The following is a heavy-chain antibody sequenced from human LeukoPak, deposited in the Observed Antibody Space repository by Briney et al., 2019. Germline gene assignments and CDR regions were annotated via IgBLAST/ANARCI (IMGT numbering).Heavy chain of an antibody. J-gene: IGHJ4*02. Sequence: PGGSLRLSCAASGFTFSSYWMHWVRQAPGKGLVRVSRINSDGSSTSYADSVKGRFTISRDNAKNTLYLQMNSLRAEDTAVYYCARSGVPAAIWGNTFDYWGQGTLVTVSS. CDR1: GFTFSSYW. V-gene: IGHV3-74*01. D-gene: IGHD2-2*01. CDR2: INSDGSST. CDR3: ARSGVPAAIWGNTFDY.